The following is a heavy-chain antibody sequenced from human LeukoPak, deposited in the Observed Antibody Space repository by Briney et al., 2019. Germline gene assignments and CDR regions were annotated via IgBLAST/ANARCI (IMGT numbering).Heavy chain of an antibody. V-gene: IGHV1-69*05. Sequence: EASVKVSCKASGGTFSSYAISWVRQAPGQGLEWMGGIIPIFGTANYAQKFQGRVTITTDESTSTAYMELSSLRSEDTAVYYCARDGRQDSSGYKEVEYFQHWGQGTLVTVSS. J-gene: IGHJ1*01. CDR2: IIPIFGTA. CDR1: GGTFSSYA. D-gene: IGHD3-22*01. CDR3: ARDGRQDSSGYKEVEYFQH.